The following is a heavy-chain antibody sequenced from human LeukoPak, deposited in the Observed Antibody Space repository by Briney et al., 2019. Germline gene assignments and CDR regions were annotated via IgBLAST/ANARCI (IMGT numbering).Heavy chain of an antibody. Sequence: SETLSLTCAVSGGSMSNSNYYWGWIRQPPGKGLEWIGSMYYSGNTYYNPSLKSRVTLSVDTSKNQFSVKLSSVTAADTAVYYCARHGGYTMYYFDYWGRGALVTVSS. CDR2: MYYSGNT. V-gene: IGHV4-39*01. J-gene: IGHJ4*02. D-gene: IGHD5-18*01. CDR3: ARHGGYTMYYFDY. CDR1: GGSMSNSNYY.